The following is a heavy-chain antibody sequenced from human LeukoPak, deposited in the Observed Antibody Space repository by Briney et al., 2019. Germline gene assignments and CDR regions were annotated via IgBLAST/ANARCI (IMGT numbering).Heavy chain of an antibody. Sequence: GASVKVSCKASGYTFTSYYMHWVRQAPGQGLEWMGIINPSGGSTSYAQKFQGRVTMTRDTSTSTVYMELSSLRSEDTAVYYCAREADYYYDSSGYYVAGAFDIWGQGTMVTVSS. CDR3: AREADYYYDSSGYYVAGAFDI. J-gene: IGHJ3*02. CDR2: INPSGGST. V-gene: IGHV1-46*01. CDR1: GYTFTSYY. D-gene: IGHD3-22*01.